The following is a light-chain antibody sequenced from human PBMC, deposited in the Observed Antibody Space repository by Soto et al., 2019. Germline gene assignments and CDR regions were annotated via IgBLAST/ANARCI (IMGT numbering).Light chain of an antibody. Sequence: EIVMTQSPATLSVSPGERATLSCRASKSVTSNLAWYQQKPGQAPRLLIYGASTRATGIPARFSGSGSGTEFTLTISSLQSEDSAVYYCQQYNNWPLTFGQGSKLEIK. V-gene: IGKV3-15*01. CDR3: QQYNNWPLT. J-gene: IGKJ2*01. CDR2: GAS. CDR1: KSVTSN.